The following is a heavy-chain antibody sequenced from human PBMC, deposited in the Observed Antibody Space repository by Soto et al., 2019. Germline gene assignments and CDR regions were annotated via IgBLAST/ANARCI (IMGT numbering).Heavy chain of an antibody. CDR2: IIPIFGTA. V-gene: IGHV1-69*13. CDR1: GGTFSSYA. CDR3: ARLYSSGWYFDY. Sequence: VKVSCKASGGTFSSYAISWVRQAPGQGLEWMGGIIPIFGTANYAQKFQGRVTITADESTSTAYMELSSLRSEDTAVYYCARLYSSGWYFDYWGQGTLVTVSS. J-gene: IGHJ4*02. D-gene: IGHD6-19*01.